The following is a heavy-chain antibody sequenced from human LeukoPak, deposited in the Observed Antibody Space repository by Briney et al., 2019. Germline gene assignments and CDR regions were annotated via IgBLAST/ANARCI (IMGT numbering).Heavy chain of an antibody. CDR3: ARDIGDTWEYARKSYYYYYMDV. J-gene: IGHJ6*03. Sequence: GGSLRLSCAASGFTFNTYVMNWVRQAPGKGLEWVSAISGSGGSTYYADSVKGRFTISRDNSKNTLYLQMNSLRAEDTAVYYCARDIGDTWEYARKSYYYYYMDVWGKGTTVTVSS. V-gene: IGHV3-23*01. CDR2: ISGSGGST. CDR1: GFTFNTYV. D-gene: IGHD1-14*01.